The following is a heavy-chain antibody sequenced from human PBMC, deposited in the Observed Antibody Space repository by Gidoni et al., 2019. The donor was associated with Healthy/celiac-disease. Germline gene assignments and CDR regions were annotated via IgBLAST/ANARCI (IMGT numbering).Heavy chain of an antibody. J-gene: IGHJ4*02. CDR3: AKDSEYYYDSSGYYFDY. CDR2: ISGSGGST. CDR1: GSTFSSYA. D-gene: IGHD3-22*01. Sequence: EVQLLESGGGLVQPGGSLRLSCAASGSTFSSYALSWVRQAPGKGLEWVSAISGSGGSTYYADSVKGRFTISRDNSKNTLYLQMNSLRAEDTAVYYCAKDSEYYYDSSGYYFDYWGQGTLVTVSS. V-gene: IGHV3-23*01.